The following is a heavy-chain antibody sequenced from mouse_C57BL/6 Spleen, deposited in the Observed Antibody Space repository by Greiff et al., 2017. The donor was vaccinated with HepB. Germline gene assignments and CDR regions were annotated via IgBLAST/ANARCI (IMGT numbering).Heavy chain of an antibody. CDR1: GYTFTSYW. Sequence: VHLVESGAELAKPGASVKLSCKASGYTFTSYWMHWVKQRPGQGLEWIGYINPSSGYTKYNQKFKDKATLTADKSSSTAYMQLSSLTYEDSAVYYCARLGYGSSSYFDYWGQGTTLTVSS. CDR3: ARLGYGSSSYFDY. D-gene: IGHD1-1*01. J-gene: IGHJ2*01. V-gene: IGHV1-7*01. CDR2: INPSSGYT.